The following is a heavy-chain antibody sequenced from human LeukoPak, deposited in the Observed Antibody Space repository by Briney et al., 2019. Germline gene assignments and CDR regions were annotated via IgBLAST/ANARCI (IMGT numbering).Heavy chain of an antibody. D-gene: IGHD3-9*01. J-gene: IGHJ5*02. CDR3: ARSHYDILTLTGNYPKWFDP. V-gene: IGHV3-23*01. CDR2: ISGSGGST. CDR1: GFTFSSYA. Sequence: GGSLRLSCAASGFTFSSYAMSWVRQAPGKGLEWVSAISGSGGSTYYADSVKGRFTISRDNAKNSLYLQMNSLRAEDTAVYYCARSHYDILTLTGNYPKWFDPWGQGTLVTVSS.